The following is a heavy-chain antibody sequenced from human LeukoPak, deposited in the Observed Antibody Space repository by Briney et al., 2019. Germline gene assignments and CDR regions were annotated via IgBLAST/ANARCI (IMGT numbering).Heavy chain of an antibody. CDR3: ARLSAYYFDY. CDR2: IYYSGST. Sequence: PSETLSLTCTVSGGSIRSSNYYWGWIRQPPGKGLEWIGSIYYSGSTYYNPSLKSRVTISVDTSKNQFSLKLSSVTAADTAVYYCARLSAYYFDYWGQGTLVTVSS. J-gene: IGHJ4*02. V-gene: IGHV4-39*07. CDR1: GGSIRSSNYY.